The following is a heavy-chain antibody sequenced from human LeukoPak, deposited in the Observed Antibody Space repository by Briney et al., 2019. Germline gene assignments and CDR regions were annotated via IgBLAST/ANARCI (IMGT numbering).Heavy chain of an antibody. V-gene: IGHV4-4*02. Sequence: SGTLSLTCAVSGGSISSSNWWSWVRQPPGKGLEWIGEIYHSGSTNYNPPLKSRVTISVDKSKNLFSLKLSSVTAADTAVYYCARRSGYYYGHDYWGQGTLVTVSS. CDR2: IYHSGST. CDR1: GGSISSSNW. CDR3: ARRSGYYYGHDY. D-gene: IGHD3-22*01. J-gene: IGHJ4*02.